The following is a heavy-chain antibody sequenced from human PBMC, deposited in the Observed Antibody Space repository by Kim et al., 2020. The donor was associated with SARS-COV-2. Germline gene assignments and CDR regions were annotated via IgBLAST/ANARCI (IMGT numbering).Heavy chain of an antibody. CDR1: GFTFSSHS. Sequence: GGSLTLSCAASGFTFSSHSMNWVRQAPGKGLEWVSSISSNSRSMYYADSVKGRFTISRDNAKNSLYLQMNSLRDEDTAVYYCARSDSGNPRGADAFDIWGQGTMVTVSS. J-gene: IGHJ3*02. V-gene: IGHV3-21*01. CDR3: ARSDSGNPRGADAFDI. D-gene: IGHD5-12*01. CDR2: ISSNSRSM.